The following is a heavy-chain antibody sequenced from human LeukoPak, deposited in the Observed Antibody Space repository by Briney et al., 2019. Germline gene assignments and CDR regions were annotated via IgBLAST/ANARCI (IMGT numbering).Heavy chain of an antibody. J-gene: IGHJ3*02. D-gene: IGHD4-17*01. CDR2: VSAYNGNT. CDR1: GYTFTSYG. CDR3: ARSRDYGDYVIAFDI. Sequence: ASVKVSCKASGYTFTSYGISWVRQAPGQGLEWMGWVSAYNGNTNYAQKLQGRVTMTTDTSTSTAYMELRSLRSDDTAVYYCARSRDYGDYVIAFDIWGQGTMVTVSS. V-gene: IGHV1-18*01.